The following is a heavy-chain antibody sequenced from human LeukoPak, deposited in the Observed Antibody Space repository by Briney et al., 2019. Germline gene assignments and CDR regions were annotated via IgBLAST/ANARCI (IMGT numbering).Heavy chain of an antibody. Sequence: GGSLRLSCAASGFTFSSYGMHWVRQAPGKGLEWVAFIRYDGSNKYYADSVKGRFTISRDNSKNTLYLQMNSLRAEDTAVYYCARDHVAPRYYGMDVWGQGTTVTVSS. CDR3: ARDHVAPRYYGMDV. J-gene: IGHJ6*02. D-gene: IGHD5-12*01. V-gene: IGHV3-30*02. CDR2: IRYDGSNK. CDR1: GFTFSSYG.